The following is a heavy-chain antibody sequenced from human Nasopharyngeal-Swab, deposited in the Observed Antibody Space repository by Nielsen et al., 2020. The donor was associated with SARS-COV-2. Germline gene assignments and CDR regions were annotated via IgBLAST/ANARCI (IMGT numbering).Heavy chain of an antibody. J-gene: IGHJ3*02. V-gene: IGHV1-2*06. CDR2: INPNSGGT. Sequence: ASVKVSCKASGYTFTSYGISWVRQAPGQGLEWMGRINPNSGGTNYAQKFQGRVTMTRDTSISTAYMELSRLRSDDTAVYYCARVLQSRGAFDIWGQGTMVTVSS. CDR3: ARVLQSRGAFDI. CDR1: GYTFTSYG.